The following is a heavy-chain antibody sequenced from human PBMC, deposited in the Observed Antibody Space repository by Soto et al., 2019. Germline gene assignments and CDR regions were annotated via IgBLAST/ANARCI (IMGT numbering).Heavy chain of an antibody. Sequence: QVQLQESGPGLVKPSGTLSLTCAVSGGSISSSNWWSWVRQPPGKGLEWIGEIYHSGSTNYNPSHKSRVTIPVDNSHTHFPLKLSSVTAADTAVYSCAYGSVSYSHFASWGQGTLVTVSS. D-gene: IGHD3-10*01. CDR1: GGSISSSNW. J-gene: IGHJ4*02. CDR3: AYGSVSYSHFAS. V-gene: IGHV4-4*02. CDR2: IYHSGST.